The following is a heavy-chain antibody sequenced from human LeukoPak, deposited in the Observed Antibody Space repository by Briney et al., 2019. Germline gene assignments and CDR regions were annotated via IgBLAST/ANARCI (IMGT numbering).Heavy chain of an antibody. V-gene: IGHV3-48*01. J-gene: IGHJ4*02. D-gene: IGHD6-13*01. CDR3: AKASHSSSWSPFDY. CDR1: GFTFSTYS. CDR2: ISTTSSII. Sequence: GGSLRLSCAASGFTFSTYSMNWVRQAPGKGLEWVSYISTTSSIIYYADSVKGRFTISRDNAKNSLYLQMDSLRAEDTVAYYCAKASHSSSWSPFDYWGQGTLVTVSS.